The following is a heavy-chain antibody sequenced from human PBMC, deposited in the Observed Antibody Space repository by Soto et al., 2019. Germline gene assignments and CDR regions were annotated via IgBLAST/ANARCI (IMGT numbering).Heavy chain of an antibody. D-gene: IGHD5-12*01. CDR3: AREGNLGRWLQPLDF. J-gene: IGHJ4*02. Sequence: SETLSLTCTVSGGSISSYYWNWIRQPPGKGLEWIGNIHYNGSTNYNPSLKSRVTMSVDTSKNHFSLKLISVTAADTAIYFCAREGNLGRWLQPLDFWGQGTLVTVSS. CDR2: IHYNGST. V-gene: IGHV4-59*01. CDR1: GGSISSYY.